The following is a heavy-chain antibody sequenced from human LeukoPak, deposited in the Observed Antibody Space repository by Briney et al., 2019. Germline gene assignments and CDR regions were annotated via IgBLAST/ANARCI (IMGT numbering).Heavy chain of an antibody. CDR2: IYYSGST. CDR1: GYSISSGYY. Sequence: SETLSLTCTVSGYSISSGYYWSWIRQPPGKGLEWIGYIYYSGSTNYNPSLKSRVTISVDTSKNQFSLKLSSVTAADTAVYYCARWSTVTTRFDYWGQGTLVTVSS. V-gene: IGHV4-59*08. J-gene: IGHJ4*02. D-gene: IGHD4-17*01. CDR3: ARWSTVTTRFDY.